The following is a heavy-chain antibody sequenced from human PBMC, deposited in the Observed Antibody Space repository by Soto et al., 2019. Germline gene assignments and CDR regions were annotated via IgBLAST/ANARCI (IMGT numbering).Heavy chain of an antibody. CDR3: AREEVSRPNTYHGLDV. CDR2: ISSRSVYI. J-gene: IGHJ6*02. V-gene: IGHV3-21*01. Sequence: EVQLVESGGGLVKPGGSLRLSCAASGFTFNTYTINRVRQAPGKGLEWVSSISSRSVYIYYADSVKGRFTISRDDARNSLYLQMNSLRAEDTAVYYCAREEVSRPNTYHGLDVWGQGTTVTVSS. CDR1: GFTFNTYT.